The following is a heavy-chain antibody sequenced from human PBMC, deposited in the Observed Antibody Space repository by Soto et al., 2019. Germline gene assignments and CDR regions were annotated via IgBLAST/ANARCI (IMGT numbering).Heavy chain of an antibody. D-gene: IGHD2-21*01. CDR1: GGTFSSYA. V-gene: IGHV1-8*02. CDR3: ARGRGGHCAGGKCNRWLDP. Sequence: GASVKVSCKASGGTFSSYAISWVRQATGQGPEWMGWMNPNTGDTVYAQKFQGRVTLTRDTSISTAYMELSSLRYDDTAVYYCARGRGGHCAGGKCNRWLDPWGQGTLVTVSS. J-gene: IGHJ5*02. CDR2: MNPNTGDT.